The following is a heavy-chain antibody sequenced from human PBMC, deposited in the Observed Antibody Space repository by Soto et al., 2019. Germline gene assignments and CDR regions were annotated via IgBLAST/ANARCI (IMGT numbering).Heavy chain of an antibody. CDR3: ARVPDDYVWGSYRYSNDAFDI. J-gene: IGHJ3*02. V-gene: IGHV3-33*01. CDR1: GFTFSSYG. D-gene: IGHD3-16*02. Sequence: QVQLVESGGGVVQPGRSLRLSCAASGFTFSSYGMHWVRQAPGKGLEWVAVIWYDGGNKYYADSVKGRFTISRDNSKNPLYLQMNSLRAEDTAVYYCARVPDDYVWGSYRYSNDAFDIWGQGTMVTVSS. CDR2: IWYDGGNK.